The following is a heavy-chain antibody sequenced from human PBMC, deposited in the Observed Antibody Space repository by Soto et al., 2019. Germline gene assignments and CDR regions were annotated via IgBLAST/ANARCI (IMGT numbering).Heavy chain of an antibody. J-gene: IGHJ5*02. V-gene: IGHV1-69*12. Sequence: QVQLVQSGAGVKKPRSSVKVSCKASGGTFSRYAISWVREAPGQGRVWMGEIIPIFGTANYAQKFQGRVTITADESTSTAYMELSSLRSEDTAVYYCARDRGPSSGYYPYWFDPWGQGTLVTVSS. CDR1: GGTFSRYA. CDR3: ARDRGPSSGYYPYWFDP. CDR2: IIPIFGTA. D-gene: IGHD3-22*01.